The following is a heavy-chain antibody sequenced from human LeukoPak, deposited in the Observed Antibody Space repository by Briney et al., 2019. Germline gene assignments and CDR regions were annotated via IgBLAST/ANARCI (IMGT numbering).Heavy chain of an antibody. D-gene: IGHD1-26*01. V-gene: IGHV1-18*04. CDR1: GYTFTGYY. CDR3: ARDNRKLLHTPIDAFDI. J-gene: IGHJ3*02. Sequence: ASVKVSCKASGYTFTGYYIHWVRQAPGQGLEWMGWISAYNGNTNYAQKLQGRVTMTTDTSTSTAYMELRSLRSDDTAVYYCARDNRKLLHTPIDAFDIWGQGTMVTVSS. CDR2: ISAYNGNT.